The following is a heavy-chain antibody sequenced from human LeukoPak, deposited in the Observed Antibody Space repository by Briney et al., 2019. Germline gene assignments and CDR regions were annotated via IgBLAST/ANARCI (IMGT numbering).Heavy chain of an antibody. D-gene: IGHD3-10*01. CDR3: GRYGSGSHY. J-gene: IGHJ4*02. CDR1: GFTFSSYV. CDR2: ISYDGSNE. V-gene: IGHV3-30*04. Sequence: GGSLRLSCAASGFTFSSYVMHWVRQAPGKGLEWVAIISYDGSNEYYADSVKGRFTISRDSAKNSLYLQMNSLRAEDTAVYYCGRYGSGSHYWGQGTLVTVSS.